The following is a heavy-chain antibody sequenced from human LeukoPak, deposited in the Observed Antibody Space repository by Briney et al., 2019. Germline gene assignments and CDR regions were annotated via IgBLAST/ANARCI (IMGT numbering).Heavy chain of an antibody. V-gene: IGHV3-30*02. CDR1: GFTFSSYG. CDR2: IRYDGSNK. CDR3: ARGLTSYSYSYDY. J-gene: IGHJ4*02. D-gene: IGHD5-18*01. Sequence: GGSLRLSCAASGFTFSSYGMHWVRQAPGKGLEWVAFIRYDGSNKYYADSVKGRFTISRDNSKNTLYLQMNSLRAEDTAVYYCARGLTSYSYSYDYWGQGTLVTVSS.